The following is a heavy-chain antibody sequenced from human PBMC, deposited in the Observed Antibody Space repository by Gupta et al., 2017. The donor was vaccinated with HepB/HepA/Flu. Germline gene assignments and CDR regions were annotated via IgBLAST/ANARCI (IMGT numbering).Heavy chain of an antibody. J-gene: IGHJ6*02. V-gene: IGHV1-18*01. Sequence: QLVQSGAEVKKPGSSVKVSCKASGYTFTSYGISCVRQAPGQGLEWMGWISAYNGNTNYAQKLQGRVTMTTDTSTSEAYMELRSLISDDTAVYYCPRTRPLYYDIWSGYYVPPDFSMDVWGQGPTVDVSS. D-gene: IGHD3-3*01. CDR1: GYTFTSYG. CDR3: PRTRPLYYDIWSGYYVPPDFSMDV. CDR2: ISAYNGNT.